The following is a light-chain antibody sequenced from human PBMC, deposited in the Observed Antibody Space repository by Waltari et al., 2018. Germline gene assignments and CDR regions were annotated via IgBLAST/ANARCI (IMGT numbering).Light chain of an antibody. J-gene: IGLJ2*01. CDR3: GTWDGSLSVGV. CDR2: DGY. Sequence: QAVLTQPPSVSAAPGQTVTISCSGTTSNIGDNYLSWYQQFPGTAPKLLIYDGYSRPSGIPDRFSGSKSGTSATLTITGLQTGDEADYYCGTWDGSLSVGVFGGGTKLTVL. V-gene: IGLV1-51*01. CDR1: TSNIGDNY.